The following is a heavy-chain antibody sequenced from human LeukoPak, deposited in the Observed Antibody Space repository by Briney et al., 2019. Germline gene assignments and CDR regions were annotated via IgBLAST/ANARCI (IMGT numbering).Heavy chain of an antibody. CDR1: GFTFSSYS. Sequence: GGSLRLSCAASGFTFSSYSMNWVRQAPGKGLEWVSYISSSSSTIYYADSVKGRFTISRDNAKNSLYLQMNSLRAEDTAVYYCARELGWDSSEGRDYWGQGSLVTVSS. CDR2: ISSSSSTI. CDR3: ARELGWDSSEGRDY. V-gene: IGHV3-48*04. J-gene: IGHJ4*02. D-gene: IGHD6-19*01.